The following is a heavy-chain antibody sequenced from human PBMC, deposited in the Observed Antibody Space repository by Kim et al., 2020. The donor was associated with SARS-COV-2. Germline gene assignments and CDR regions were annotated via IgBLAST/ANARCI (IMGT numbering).Heavy chain of an antibody. CDR3: ARDYYGSGSYYRHYFDY. CDR1: GGSISSGGYY. J-gene: IGHJ4*02. V-gene: IGHV4-31*03. CDR2: IYYSGST. D-gene: IGHD3-10*01. Sequence: SETLSLTCTVSGGSISSGGYYWSWIRQHPGKGLEWIGYIYYSGSTYYNPSLKSRVTISVDTSKNQFSLKLSSVTAADTAVYYCARDYYGSGSYYRHYFDYWGQGTLVTVS.